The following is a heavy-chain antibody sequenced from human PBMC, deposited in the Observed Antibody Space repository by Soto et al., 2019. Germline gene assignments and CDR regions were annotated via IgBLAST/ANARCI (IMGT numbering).Heavy chain of an antibody. D-gene: IGHD6-13*01. CDR2: ISAYNGNT. V-gene: IGHV1-18*01. CDR3: ARDLGIAGPPSFAP. Sequence: ASVKVSCKASGYTFTSYGISWVRQAPGQGLEWMGWISAYNGNTNYAQKLQGRVTMTTDTSTSTAYMELRSLRSDDTAVYYCARDLGIAGPPSFAPWGQGTLVTVSS. J-gene: IGHJ5*02. CDR1: GYTFTSYG.